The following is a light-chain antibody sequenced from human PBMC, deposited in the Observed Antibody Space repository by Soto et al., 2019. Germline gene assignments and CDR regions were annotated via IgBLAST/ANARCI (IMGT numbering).Light chain of an antibody. Sequence: QSVLTQPASVSGSPGQSITISCTGSSSNVGSNAVNWYQQLPGTAPKLLIFYNNQRPSGVPDRFSGSKSGTSASLAISGLLSEDEAEYYCAVWDDSLYGNYVFGTGTKVTVL. V-gene: IGLV1-44*01. J-gene: IGLJ1*01. CDR3: AVWDDSLYGNYV. CDR1: SSNVGSNA. CDR2: YNN.